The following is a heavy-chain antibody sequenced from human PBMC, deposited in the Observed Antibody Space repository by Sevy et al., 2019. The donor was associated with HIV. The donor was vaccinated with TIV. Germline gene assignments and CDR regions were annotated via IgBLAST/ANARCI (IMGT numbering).Heavy chain of an antibody. CDR2: IYWDDDK. V-gene: IGHV2-5*02. CDR1: GFSLSTSGVG. D-gene: IGHD5-18*01. CDR3: AHTAGSYGFVSFDY. J-gene: IGHJ4*02. Sequence: SGPTLVNPTQTLTLTCTFSGFSLSTSGVGVGWIRQPPGKALEWLELIYWDDDKRYSPYLKSRLTITKDTSKNQVVLTMTNMDPVDTATYYRAHTAGSYGFVSFDYWGQGTLVTVSS.